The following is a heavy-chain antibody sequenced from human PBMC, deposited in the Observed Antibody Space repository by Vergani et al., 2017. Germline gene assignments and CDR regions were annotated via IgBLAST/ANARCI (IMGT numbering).Heavy chain of an antibody. J-gene: IGHJ6*02. CDR1: DSSIMTNPY. D-gene: IGHD3-10*01. CDR3: ASHRGSGGFFPSSYFYGMDV. V-gene: IGHV4-38-2*01. CDR2: IHHSGDT. Sequence: QVQLQESGPGLVKPSETLTLTCDVSDSSIMTNPYWGWFRQSPGKGLEWIGCIHHSGDTHYNSSLKSRVSISLVSSSKFSLSLTSVTAADTAIYYCASHRGSGGFFPSSYFYGMDVWGHGTTVTVSS.